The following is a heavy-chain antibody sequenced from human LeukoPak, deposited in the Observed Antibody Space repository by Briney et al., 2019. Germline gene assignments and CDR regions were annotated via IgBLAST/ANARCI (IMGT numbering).Heavy chain of an antibody. Sequence: SGGSLRLSCAASGFTFSSYGMHWVRQAPGKGLEWVAVIWYDGSNKYYADSVKGRFTISRDNSKNTLYLQMNSLRAEDTAVYYCARDPNQLLGKEHYYYGMDVWGKGTTVTVSS. D-gene: IGHD2-2*01. J-gene: IGHJ6*04. CDR3: ARDPNQLLGKEHYYYGMDV. CDR1: GFTFSSYG. V-gene: IGHV3-33*01. CDR2: IWYDGSNK.